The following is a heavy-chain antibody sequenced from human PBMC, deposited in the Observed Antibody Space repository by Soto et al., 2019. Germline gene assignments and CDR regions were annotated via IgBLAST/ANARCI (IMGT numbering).Heavy chain of an antibody. CDR2: ISSTTNYI. CDR3: ARESEDFTSTFDY. J-gene: IGHJ4*02. CDR1: GFTFTRYS. V-gene: IGHV3-21*06. Sequence: GGSLRLSCAASGFTFTRYSMNLVRQAPGKGLEWVSSISSTTNYIYYGDSMKGRFTISRDNAKNSLYLEMNSLRAEDTAVYYCARESEDFTSTFDYWGQGTLVTVSS.